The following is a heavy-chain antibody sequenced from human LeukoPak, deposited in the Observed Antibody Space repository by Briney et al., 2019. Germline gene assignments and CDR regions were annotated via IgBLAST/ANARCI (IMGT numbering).Heavy chain of an antibody. D-gene: IGHD2-2*01. J-gene: IGHJ6*03. Sequence: KPGGSLRLSCAASGFTFSNAWMSWVRQAPGKGLEWIGYIYYSGSTNYNPSLKSRVTISVDTSKNQFSLKLSSVTAADTAVYYCARIGPAAIVRGYPYYMDVWGKGTTVTVSS. CDR3: ARIGPAAIVRGYPYYMDV. V-gene: IGHV4-59*01. CDR1: GFTFSNAW. CDR2: IYYSGST.